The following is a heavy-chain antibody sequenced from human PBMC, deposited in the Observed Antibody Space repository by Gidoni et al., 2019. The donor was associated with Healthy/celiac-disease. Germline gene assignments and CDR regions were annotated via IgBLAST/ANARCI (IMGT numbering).Heavy chain of an antibody. Sequence: QVQLQQWGAGLLKPSETLSLTCAVYGGSFSGYYWSWIRQPPGKGLEWIGEINHSGSTNYNPSLKSRVTISVDTSKNQFSLKLSSVTAADTAVYYCASIALYGDYLLFDYWGQGTLVTVSS. CDR2: INHSGST. D-gene: IGHD4-17*01. V-gene: IGHV4-34*01. J-gene: IGHJ4*02. CDR3: ASIALYGDYLLFDY. CDR1: GGSFSGYY.